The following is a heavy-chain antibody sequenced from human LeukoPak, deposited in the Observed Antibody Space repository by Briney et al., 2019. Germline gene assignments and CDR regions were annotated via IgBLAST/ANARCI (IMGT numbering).Heavy chain of an antibody. CDR3: TRDSSSYYYFDY. Sequence: GGSLRLSCAASGFTFSSCSMNWVRQAPGKGLEWVSYISDSSRIMYYADSVKGRFTISRDNAKNSLYLQMNSLRAEDTAVYYCTRDSSSYYYFDYWGQGTVVTVSS. V-gene: IGHV3-48*04. CDR2: ISDSSRIM. D-gene: IGHD6-13*01. J-gene: IGHJ4*02. CDR1: GFTFSSCS.